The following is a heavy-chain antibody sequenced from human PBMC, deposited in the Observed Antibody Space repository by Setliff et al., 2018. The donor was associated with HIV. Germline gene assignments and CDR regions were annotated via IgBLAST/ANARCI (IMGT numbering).Heavy chain of an antibody. J-gene: IGHJ5*02. CDR2: IFSDGAT. V-gene: IGHV4-39*07. Sequence: PSETLSLTCTVSRGSISSGTYYWTWIRQPPGKGLEWIGSIFSDGATYYNPSLQSRVTISVDSSKNQFSLNLFSVTAADTAVYYCARPRRVRSRAWYWFDIWGQGTLVTVSS. D-gene: IGHD6-19*01. CDR3: ARPRRVRSRAWYWFDI. CDR1: RGSISSGTYY.